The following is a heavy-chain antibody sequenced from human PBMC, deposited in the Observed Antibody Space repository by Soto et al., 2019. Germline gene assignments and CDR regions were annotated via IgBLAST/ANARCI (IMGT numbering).Heavy chain of an antibody. Sequence: QVQLVESGGGVVQPGRSLRLSCAVSGFTFSRYAMYWVRQAPGKGLEWIAVISFDGRNKDYADSVKGRFTISRDNAEKTLYLQMNSLKADDTAVYFCGRDMGYLAVDYWGQGSLVTVSS. CDR1: GFTFSRYA. V-gene: IGHV3-30*04. CDR3: GRDMGYLAVDY. D-gene: IGHD5-18*01. CDR2: ISFDGRNK. J-gene: IGHJ4*02.